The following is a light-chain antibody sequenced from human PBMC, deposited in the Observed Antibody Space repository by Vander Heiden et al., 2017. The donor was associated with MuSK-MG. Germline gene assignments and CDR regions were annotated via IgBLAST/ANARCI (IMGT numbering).Light chain of an antibody. J-gene: IGKJ1*01. V-gene: IGKV3-11*01. CDR3: QPLSPGPPRQM. CDR1: QNINKY. Sequence: EILLTQSPVTLSLSPGERATLSCRASQNINKYLAWYQPKPGQAPRLLIFHASNRATGITARFSGREHGTHFIIPMSGREPEDFVLYFCQPLSPGPPRQMFGQAAKVEIK. CDR2: HAS.